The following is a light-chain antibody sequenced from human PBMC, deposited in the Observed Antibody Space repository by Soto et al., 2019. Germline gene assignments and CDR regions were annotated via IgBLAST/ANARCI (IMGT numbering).Light chain of an antibody. CDR3: CSYVGSNNYV. J-gene: IGLJ1*01. V-gene: IGLV2-8*01. CDR1: SSDVGGYNY. CDR2: EVT. Sequence: QSVLTQPPSASGSPGQSVAISCTGTSSDVGGYNYVSWYQQYPGKAPKLIMYEVTKRPSGVPDRFSGSKSGNTASLTVSGLQAEDEADYYCCSYVGSNNYVFGTGTKV.